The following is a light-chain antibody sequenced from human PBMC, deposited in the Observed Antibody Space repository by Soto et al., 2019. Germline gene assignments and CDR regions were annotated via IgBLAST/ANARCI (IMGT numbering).Light chain of an antibody. Sequence: DIQMTQSPSSLSASVGDRVTITCRASQSISNYLNWYQQKPGKAPKLLIYAASSLQSGVPSRFSGSGSGTDFTLTVSSLQPEDFATYYCQQSYSTPITFGQGTPTGD. J-gene: IGKJ5*01. V-gene: IGKV1-39*01. CDR2: AAS. CDR3: QQSYSTPIT. CDR1: QSISNY.